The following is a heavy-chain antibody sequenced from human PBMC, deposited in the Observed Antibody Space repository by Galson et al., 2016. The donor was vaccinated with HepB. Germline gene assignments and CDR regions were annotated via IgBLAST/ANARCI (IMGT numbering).Heavy chain of an antibody. CDR2: ISGSGGTT. J-gene: IGHJ4*02. Sequence: SLRLSCAASGFTFSSYAMNWVRQAPGKGLESVSGISGSGGTTNYADSVKGRFTISRDNSTHTLYLQMNSLRAEDTAVYYCPSRGRSTRWNIPYYFDFWGQGTLVTVSS. D-gene: IGHD1/OR15-1a*01. CDR3: PSRGRSTRWNIPYYFDF. CDR1: GFTFSSYA. V-gene: IGHV3-23*01.